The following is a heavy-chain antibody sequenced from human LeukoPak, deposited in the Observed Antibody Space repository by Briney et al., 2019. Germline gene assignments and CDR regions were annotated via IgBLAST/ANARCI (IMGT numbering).Heavy chain of an antibody. Sequence: SVKVSCKASGGTFSSYAISWVRQAPGQGLEWMGRIIPIFGTANYAQKFQGRVTITTDESTSTAYMELSSLRSEDTAVYYCARDRNMCGGDCYGAFDIWGQGTMVTVSS. J-gene: IGHJ3*02. CDR3: ARDRNMCGGDCYGAFDI. CDR1: GGTFSSYA. D-gene: IGHD2-21*02. CDR2: IIPIFGTA. V-gene: IGHV1-69*05.